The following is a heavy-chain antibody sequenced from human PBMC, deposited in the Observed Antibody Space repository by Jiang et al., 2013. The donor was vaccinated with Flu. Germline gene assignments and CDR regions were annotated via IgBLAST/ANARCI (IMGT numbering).Heavy chain of an antibody. CDR2: ITWRNGDI. CDR1: GFAFGDFA. CDR3: ARAHESGGSHDTYYYYGMDV. Sequence: QPGRSLRLSCAASGFAFGDFAVHWVRQAPGKGLEWVSGITWRNGDIGYAGSVKGRFTISRDNAKNSLYLQMTSLRVEDTAVYYCARAHESGGSHDTYYYYGMDVWGQGTTVTVSS. D-gene: IGHD2-15*01. V-gene: IGHV3-9*01. J-gene: IGHJ6*02.